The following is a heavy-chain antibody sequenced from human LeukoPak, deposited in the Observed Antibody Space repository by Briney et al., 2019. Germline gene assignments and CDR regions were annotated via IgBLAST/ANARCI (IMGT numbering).Heavy chain of an antibody. J-gene: IGHJ4*02. Sequence: ASVKVSCKASGYTFTGYYMHWVRQAPGQGLEWMGWINPNSGGTNYAQKFQGRVTMTRDTSISTAYMELSRLRSDDTAVYCCVGYCSSTSCYHLDYWGQGTLVTVSS. CDR2: INPNSGGT. V-gene: IGHV1-2*02. D-gene: IGHD2-2*01. CDR1: GYTFTGYY. CDR3: VGYCSSTSCYHLDY.